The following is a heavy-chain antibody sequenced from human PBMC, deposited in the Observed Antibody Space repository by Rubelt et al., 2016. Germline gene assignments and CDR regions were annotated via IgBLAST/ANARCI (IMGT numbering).Heavy chain of an antibody. CDR2: IHYSGST. V-gene: IGHV4-28*01. J-gene: IGHJ4*02. CDR1: GYSISSSNW. Sequence: QVQLQESGPGLVKPSDTLSLTCAVSGYSISSSNWWGWIRQPPGKGLEWIGHIHYSGSTYYNPALKSRVTMSVATSKNQFSLKLSSVTAVDTAVYYCARISYSSGWYFDYWGQGTRVTVSS. CDR3: ARISYSSGWYFDY. D-gene: IGHD6-19*01.